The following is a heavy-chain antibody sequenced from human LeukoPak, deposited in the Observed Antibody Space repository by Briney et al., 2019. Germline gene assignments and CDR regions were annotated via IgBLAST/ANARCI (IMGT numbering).Heavy chain of an antibody. Sequence: GASVKVSCKASGYTFTGYYMHWVRQAPGQGLEWMGRINPNSGGTNYAQKFQGRVTMTRDTSISPAYMELSRLRSDGTAVYYCARGRYSSGWYRGANWFDPWGQGTLVTVSS. V-gene: IGHV1-2*06. D-gene: IGHD6-19*01. CDR2: INPNSGGT. CDR3: ARGRYSSGWYRGANWFDP. CDR1: GYTFTGYY. J-gene: IGHJ5*02.